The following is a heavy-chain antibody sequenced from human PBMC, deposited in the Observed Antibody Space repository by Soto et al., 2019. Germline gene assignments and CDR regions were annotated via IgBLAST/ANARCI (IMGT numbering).Heavy chain of an antibody. Sequence: QVQLVQSGAEVKKPGSSVKVSCKASGGTFSSYAISWVRQSPGQGLEWMGGIIPIFGTANYAQKFQGRVTITADESTSTAYMELSSLRSEDTAVYYCATPGIAAHLAYYGMDVWGQGTTVTVSS. CDR2: IIPIFGTA. CDR3: ATPGIAAHLAYYGMDV. D-gene: IGHD6-13*01. V-gene: IGHV1-69*01. J-gene: IGHJ6*02. CDR1: GGTFSSYA.